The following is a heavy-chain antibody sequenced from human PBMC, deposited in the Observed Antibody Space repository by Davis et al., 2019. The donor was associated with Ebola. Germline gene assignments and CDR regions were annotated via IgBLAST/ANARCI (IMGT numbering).Heavy chain of an antibody. V-gene: IGHV1-69*13. D-gene: IGHD5-12*01. CDR2: IIPIIARE. CDR3: ARGDIVTDQVEYFDY. J-gene: IGHJ4*02. Sequence: SVKVSCKASGGTFHSYAIRWVRQAPGQGLEWMGGIIPIIARENYAQKFQGRLTISADASTNTAYMELSSLRSDDTAVYYCARGDIVTDQVEYFDYWGQGTLVTVSS. CDR1: GGTFHSYA.